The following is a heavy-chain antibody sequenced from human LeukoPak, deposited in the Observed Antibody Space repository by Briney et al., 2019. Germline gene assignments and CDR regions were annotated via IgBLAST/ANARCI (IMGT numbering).Heavy chain of an antibody. CDR2: FDREDGKR. V-gene: IGHV1-24*01. CDR3: ATGAAVAAYYYGLDV. CDR1: GSTLSEIS. Sequence: ASVKVSCKVSGSTLSEISIYWVRQAPGKGLEWMGGFDREDGKRIYAQKFQGRVTMTEDTSTDTAYVEVSSLRSEDTGVFYCATGAAVAAYYYGLDVWGQGTTVTVSS. D-gene: IGHD6-19*01. J-gene: IGHJ6*02.